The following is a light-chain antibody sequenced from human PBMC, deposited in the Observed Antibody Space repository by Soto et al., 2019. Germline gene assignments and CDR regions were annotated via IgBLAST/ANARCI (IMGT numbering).Light chain of an antibody. CDR2: DVT. J-gene: IGLJ3*02. CDR1: SSDVGSYNY. Sequence: QSALTQPRSVSGSPGESVTISCTGSSSDVGSYNYVSWYQQYPGKAPKVMIYDVTERPSAVPDRFSGSKSGNTASLTISGLQAEDEDEYFCCSYSGSDTLLFGGGTKLTVL. CDR3: CSYSGSDTLL. V-gene: IGLV2-11*01.